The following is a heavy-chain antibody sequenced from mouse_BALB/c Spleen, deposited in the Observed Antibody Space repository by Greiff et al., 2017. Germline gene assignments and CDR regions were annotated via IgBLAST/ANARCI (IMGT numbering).Heavy chain of an antibody. D-gene: IGHD1-1*02. CDR2: IDPETGGT. V-gene: IGHV1-15*01. CDR3: TRSGGNGFDY. CDR1: GYTFTDYE. Sequence: QVQLKESGAELVRPGASVTLSCKASGYTFTDYEMHWVKQTPVHGLEWIGAIDPETGGTAYNQKFKGKATLTADKSSSTAYMELRSLTSEDSAVYYCTRSGGNGFDYWGQGTTLTVSS. J-gene: IGHJ2*01.